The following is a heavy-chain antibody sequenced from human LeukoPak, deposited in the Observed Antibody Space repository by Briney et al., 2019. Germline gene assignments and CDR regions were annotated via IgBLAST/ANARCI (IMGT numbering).Heavy chain of an antibody. Sequence: GGSLRLSCAASGFTFSSYWMSWVRQAPGKGLEWVANIKQDGSEKYYVDSVKGRFTISRDNAKNSLYLQMDSLRAEDTAVYYCARDRTYCSGGTCYDLFDIWGRGTMVTVSS. J-gene: IGHJ3*02. CDR1: GFTFSSYW. D-gene: IGHD2-15*01. CDR2: IKQDGSEK. V-gene: IGHV3-7*01. CDR3: ARDRTYCSGGTCYDLFDI.